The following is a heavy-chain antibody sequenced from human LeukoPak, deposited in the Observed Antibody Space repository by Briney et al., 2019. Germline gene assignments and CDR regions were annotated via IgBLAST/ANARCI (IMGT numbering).Heavy chain of an antibody. D-gene: IGHD3-22*01. CDR2: ISYTGSNE. Sequence: GGSLRLSCAASGFTFSNYGMHWVRQAPGKGLEWVAVISYTGSNEYYPDSVKGRFTISRDNSKNTLYLQMNSLRAEDTAVYYCAKGHYDSSGYYFDYWGQGTPVTVSS. V-gene: IGHV3-30*18. J-gene: IGHJ4*02. CDR1: GFTFSNYG. CDR3: AKGHYDSSGYYFDY.